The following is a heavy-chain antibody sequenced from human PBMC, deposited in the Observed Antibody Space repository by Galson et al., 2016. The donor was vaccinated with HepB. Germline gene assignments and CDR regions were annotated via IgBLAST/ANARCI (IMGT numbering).Heavy chain of an antibody. CDR3: AREITGTGRNDY. V-gene: IGHV1-2*02. CDR1: GNTFTGNH. D-gene: IGHD1-7*01. J-gene: IGHJ4*02. CDR2: INAASHGT. Sequence: SVKVSCKASGNTFTGNHVHWVRQAPGQGLEWMGYINAASHGTKVAQRFQGRVALACDTSIGTAFMELSSLTSGDSAVYYCAREITGTGRNDYWGQGTLVTVAS.